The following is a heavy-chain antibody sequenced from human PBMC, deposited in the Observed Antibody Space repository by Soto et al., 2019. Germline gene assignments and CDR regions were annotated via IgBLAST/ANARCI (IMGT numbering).Heavy chain of an antibody. CDR3: VRMMVRDLLLVLGYYGMDV. CDR2: INHSGST. V-gene: IGHV4-34*01. J-gene: IGHJ6*02. Sequence: SVTLSVTCALDGLSFPGDYWRWMGQASGKGLEWIGEINHSGSTNYNPSLKSRVTISVDTSKNQFSLKLSSVTAADTAVYYCVRMMVRDLLLVLGYYGMDVWGQGTTVT. D-gene: IGHD3-10*01. CDR1: GLSFPGDY.